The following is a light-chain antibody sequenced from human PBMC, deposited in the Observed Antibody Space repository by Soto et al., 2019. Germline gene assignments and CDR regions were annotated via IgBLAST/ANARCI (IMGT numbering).Light chain of an antibody. CDR3: MQALQSPYT. Sequence: DIVMTQSPLSLPVTPGEPASISCRSSQSLLHSNGYNYLDWYLQKPGQSPQLLIYLGSNRATGVPARFSGSGSGTDFTLNISSVQAEDVAVYYCMQALQSPYTFGQGTKLEIK. V-gene: IGKV2-28*01. J-gene: IGKJ2*01. CDR1: QSLLHSNGYNY. CDR2: LGS.